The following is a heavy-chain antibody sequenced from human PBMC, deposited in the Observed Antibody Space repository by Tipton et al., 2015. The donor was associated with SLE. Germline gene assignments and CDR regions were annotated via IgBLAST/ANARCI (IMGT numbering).Heavy chain of an antibody. D-gene: IGHD5-18*01. CDR1: GGSISSSSYY. CDR2: IYYSGST. Sequence: TLSLTCTVSGGSISSSSYYWGWIRQPPGKGLEWIGSIYYSGSTYYNPSLKSRVTISADTSKNRFSLKLSSVTAADTAVYYCARGIQLWSFDSWGQGTLVTVSS. J-gene: IGHJ4*02. CDR3: ARGIQLWSFDS. V-gene: IGHV4-39*01.